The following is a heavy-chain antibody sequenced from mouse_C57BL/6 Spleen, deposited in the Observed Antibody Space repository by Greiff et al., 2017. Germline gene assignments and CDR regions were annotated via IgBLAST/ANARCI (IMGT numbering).Heavy chain of an antibody. Sequence: QVQLQQSGPELVKPGASVKISCKASGYAFSSSWMNWVKQRPGKGLEWIGRIYPGDGDTNYNGKFKGKATLTADKSSSTAYMQLSSLTSEASAVYICARPFYYGSSYDAMDDWGQGTSVTVTS. CDR1: GYAFSSSW. CDR2: IYPGDGDT. CDR3: ARPFYYGSSYDAMDD. J-gene: IGHJ4*01. D-gene: IGHD1-1*01. V-gene: IGHV1-82*01.